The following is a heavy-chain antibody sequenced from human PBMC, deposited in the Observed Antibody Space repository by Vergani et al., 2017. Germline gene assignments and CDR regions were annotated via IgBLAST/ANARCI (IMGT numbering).Heavy chain of an antibody. CDR3: ARMGGYXEGDACRIGYFDS. J-gene: IGHJ4*02. CDR2: IYSTGST. V-gene: IGHV4-4*09. D-gene: IGHD2-2*01. CDR1: FDSIRNLY. Sequence: QVQLQESGPGLVKSSETLSLTCSVSFDSIRNLYCNWIRQPPGKGLEWIGYIYSTGSTHHNPSLRRRINMSVDTSKNQFSLKLNSVTAADTAMYYCARMGGYXEGDACRIGYFDSWGPGILVTVSS.